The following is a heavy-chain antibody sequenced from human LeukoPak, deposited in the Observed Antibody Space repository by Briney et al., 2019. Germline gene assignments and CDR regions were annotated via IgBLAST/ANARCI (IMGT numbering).Heavy chain of an antibody. D-gene: IGHD3-3*01. CDR3: ARGERYDFWSGYLPLDAFDI. CDR2: ISSSSSYI. J-gene: IGHJ3*02. Sequence: GGSLRLSCAASGFTFSSYAMSWVRQAPGKGLEWVSSISSSSSYIYYADSVKGRFTISRDNAKNSLYLQMNSLRAEDTAVYYCARGERYDFWSGYLPLDAFDIWGQGTMVTVSS. V-gene: IGHV3-21*01. CDR1: GFTFSSYA.